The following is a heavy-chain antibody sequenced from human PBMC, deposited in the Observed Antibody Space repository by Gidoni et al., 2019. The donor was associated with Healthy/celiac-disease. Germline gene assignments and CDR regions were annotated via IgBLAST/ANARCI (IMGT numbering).Heavy chain of an antibody. CDR3: AKSPHYSGSHGFDY. Sequence: EVQLLESGGGLVQPGGSLRLSCAASGFPFSSYAMGWVRQAPGKGLEWVSAISGSGGSTYYTDTVKGRFTSSRDNSKNTLYLQMNSLRAEDTAVYYCAKSPHYSGSHGFDYWGQGTLVTVSS. V-gene: IGHV3-23*01. D-gene: IGHD1-26*01. CDR1: GFPFSSYA. CDR2: ISGSGGST. J-gene: IGHJ4*02.